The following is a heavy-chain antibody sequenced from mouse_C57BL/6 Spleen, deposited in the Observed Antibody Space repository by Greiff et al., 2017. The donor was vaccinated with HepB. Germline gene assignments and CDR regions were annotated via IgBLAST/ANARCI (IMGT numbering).Heavy chain of an antibody. Sequence: VQLQQSGPELVKPGASVKIPCKASGYTFTDYNMDWVKQSHGKSLEWIGDINPNNGGTIYNQKFKGKATLTVDKSSSTAYMELRSLTSEDTAVYYGARSGGYYGSRGYFDVWGTGTTVTVSS. CDR2: INPNNGGT. V-gene: IGHV1-18*01. J-gene: IGHJ1*03. D-gene: IGHD1-1*01. CDR3: ARSGGYYGSRGYFDV. CDR1: GYTFTDYN.